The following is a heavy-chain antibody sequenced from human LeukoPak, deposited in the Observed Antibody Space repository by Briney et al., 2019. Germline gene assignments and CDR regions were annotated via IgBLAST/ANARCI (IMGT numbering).Heavy chain of an antibody. V-gene: IGHV4-4*07. CDR2: IYTSGST. D-gene: IGHD6-19*01. Sequence: SETLSLTCAVSGGSISSYYWSWIRQPAGKGLEWIGRIYTSGSTNYNPSLKSRVTISVDTSKNQFSLKLSSVTAADTAVYYCATWYSSGWYFDYWGQGTLVTVSS. CDR3: ATWYSSGWYFDY. CDR1: GGSISSYY. J-gene: IGHJ4*02.